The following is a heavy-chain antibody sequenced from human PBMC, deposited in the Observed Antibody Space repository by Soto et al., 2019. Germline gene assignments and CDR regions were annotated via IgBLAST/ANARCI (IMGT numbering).Heavy chain of an antibody. D-gene: IGHD3-9*01. J-gene: IGHJ4*02. CDR1: GFTFSSYS. CDR3: ARDGGLTGVFDS. Sequence: GGSLRLSCAASGFTFSSYSMNWVRQAPGRGLEWVSSISSSSSYIYYADSVKGRFTISRDNAKNSLYLQMNSLRAEDTAVYYCARDGGLTGVFDSWGQGTLVTVSS. V-gene: IGHV3-21*01. CDR2: ISSSSSYI.